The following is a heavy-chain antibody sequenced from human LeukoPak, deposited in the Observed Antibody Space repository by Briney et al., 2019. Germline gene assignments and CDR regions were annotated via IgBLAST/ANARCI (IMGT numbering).Heavy chain of an antibody. J-gene: IGHJ4*02. CDR1: GYSISSGFY. CDR2: IYHRGAT. D-gene: IGHD6-13*01. Sequence: SETLSLTCTVSGYSISSGFYWGWLRQPPGKGLEWIGTIYHRGATYYNPSLRSRVSISIDTSKNQFSLKLNSVTAADTAVYYCARDPEWGSSWYYWGQGTLVTVSS. V-gene: IGHV4-38-2*02. CDR3: ARDPEWGSSWYY.